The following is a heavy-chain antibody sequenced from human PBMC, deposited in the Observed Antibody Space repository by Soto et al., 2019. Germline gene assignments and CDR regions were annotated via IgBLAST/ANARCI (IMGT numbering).Heavy chain of an antibody. CDR3: TRRTAVAGTVFDY. CDR2: IRSKANSYAT. CDR1: GFTFSGSA. V-gene: IGHV3-73*01. D-gene: IGHD6-19*01. Sequence: GGSLRLSCAASGFTFSGSAMHWVRQASGKGLEWVGRIRSKANSYATAYAASVKGRFTISRDDSKNTAYLQMNSLKTEDTAVYYCTRRTAVAGTVFDYWGQGTLVTVSS. J-gene: IGHJ4*02.